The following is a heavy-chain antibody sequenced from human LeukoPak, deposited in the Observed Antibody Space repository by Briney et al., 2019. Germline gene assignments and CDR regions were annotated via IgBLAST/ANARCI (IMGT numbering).Heavy chain of an antibody. V-gene: IGHV4-34*01. CDR2: INHSGST. J-gene: IGHJ4*02. CDR1: GGSFSGYY. D-gene: IGHD4-11*01. Sequence: PSETLSLTCAVYGGSFSGYYWSWIRQPPGKGLEWIGEINHSGSTNYNPSLQSRVTISVDTSKNQFSLKLSSVTAADTAVYYCALTERTYYFDYWGQGTLVTVSS. CDR3: ALTERTYYFDY.